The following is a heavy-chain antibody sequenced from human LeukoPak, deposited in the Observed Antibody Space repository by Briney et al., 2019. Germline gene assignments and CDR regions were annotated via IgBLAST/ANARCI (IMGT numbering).Heavy chain of an antibody. CDR1: GGSISSYY. CDR2: IYYSGST. V-gene: IGHV4-59*08. CDR3: ARRSPRGALDY. J-gene: IGHJ4*02. Sequence: SETLSLTCTVSGGSISSYYSSCIPHPPGEGLEWIGYIYYSGSTNYNPSLKSRVTISVDTSKNQFSLKLNSVTAADTAVYYCARRSPRGALDYWGQGTLVTVSS. D-gene: IGHD1-26*01.